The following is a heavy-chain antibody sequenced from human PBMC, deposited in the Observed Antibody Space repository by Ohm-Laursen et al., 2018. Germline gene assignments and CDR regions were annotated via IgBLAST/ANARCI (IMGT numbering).Heavy chain of an antibody. V-gene: IGHV3-15*01. J-gene: IGHJ4*02. D-gene: IGHD3-10*01. CDR2: IKSKTDGGTT. CDR3: NTAYGSGS. CDR1: GFTFSNAW. Sequence: LSLTCAASGFTFSNAWMTWVRQAPGKGLEWVGRIKSKTDGGTTDCAAPVKGRFTISRDDSKNTLYLQMNSLKTEDTAVYFCNTAYGSGSWGQGTLVTVSS.